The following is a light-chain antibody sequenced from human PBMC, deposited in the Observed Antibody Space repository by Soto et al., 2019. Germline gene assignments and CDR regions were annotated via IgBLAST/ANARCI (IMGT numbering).Light chain of an antibody. J-gene: IGKJ1*01. V-gene: IGKV3-15*01. Sequence: EIVLKQSPATLSLSPGERATLSCRASQSVSSYLAWYQQKPGQAPRLLIYGASTRATGIPARFSGSGSGTEFTLTISSLQSEDFAVYYCQQYSNWPSWTFGQGTKVDIK. CDR1: QSVSSY. CDR2: GAS. CDR3: QQYSNWPSWT.